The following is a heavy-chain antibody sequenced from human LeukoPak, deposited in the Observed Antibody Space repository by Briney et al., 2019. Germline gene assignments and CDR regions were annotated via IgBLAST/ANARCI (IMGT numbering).Heavy chain of an antibody. Sequence: GASVKVSCKASGGTFSSYAISWVRQAPGQGLKWMGGIIPIFGTANYAQKFQGRVTITADESTSTAYMELSSLRSEDTAVYYCARAEKGWLHRGWAFDIWGQGTMVTVSS. CDR2: IIPIFGTA. D-gene: IGHD5-12*01. CDR1: GGTFSSYA. V-gene: IGHV1-69*13. J-gene: IGHJ3*02. CDR3: ARAEKGWLHRGWAFDI.